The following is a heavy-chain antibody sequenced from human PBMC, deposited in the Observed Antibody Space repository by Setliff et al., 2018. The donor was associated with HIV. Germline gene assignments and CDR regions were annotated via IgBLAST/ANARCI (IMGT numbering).Heavy chain of an antibody. J-gene: IGHJ6*03. CDR1: GLTFNRYW. CDR3: ARLSGDNSGQPYYYYMDV. CDR2: TKYDGSES. Sequence: GGSLRLSCVASGLTFNRYWMSWVRQVPGKGLEWVSNTKYDGSESYYVDSVKGRFTISRDNAKDSLYLQMNNLRFEDTAMYYCARLSGDNSGQPYYYYMDVWGKGTTVTVSS. V-gene: IGHV3-7*03. D-gene: IGHD3-22*01.